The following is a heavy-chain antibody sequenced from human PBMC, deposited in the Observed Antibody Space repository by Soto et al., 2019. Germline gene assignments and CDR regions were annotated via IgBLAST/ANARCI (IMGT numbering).Heavy chain of an antibody. CDR1: GFTFSSQW. D-gene: IGHD5-18*01. CDR3: ATWRGGYTYGLDH. J-gene: IGHJ4*02. Sequence: EVQLVESGGGLVQPGGSLRLSCTASGFTFSSQWLYWVRQAPGKGLMWISRILNDGTTTNYADSVKGRFTVSRDNAKKTMSLQMNNLRAEDTAVYYCATWRGGYTYGLDHWGQGTPVTVSS. CDR2: ILNDGTTT. V-gene: IGHV3-74*01.